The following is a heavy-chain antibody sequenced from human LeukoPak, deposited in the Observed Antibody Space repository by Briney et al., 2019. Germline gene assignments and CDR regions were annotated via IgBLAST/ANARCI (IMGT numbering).Heavy chain of an antibody. CDR3: ARVVPAATGFDY. D-gene: IGHD2-2*01. Sequence: SDTLSLTCAVYGGSFSGYYWSWIHQPPGKGLEWIGEINHSGSTNYNPSLKSRVTISVDTSKNQFSLKLSSVTAADTAVYYCARVVPAATGFDYWGQGTLVTVSS. J-gene: IGHJ4*02. V-gene: IGHV4-34*01. CDR2: INHSGST. CDR1: GGSFSGYY.